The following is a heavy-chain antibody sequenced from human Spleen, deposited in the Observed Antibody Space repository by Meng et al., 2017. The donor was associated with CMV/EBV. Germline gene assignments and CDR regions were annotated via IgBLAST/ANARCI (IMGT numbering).Heavy chain of an antibody. V-gene: IGHV3-23*01. CDR3: AKGGNFGLLRSRYTMDV. D-gene: IGHD3-3*01. CDR1: GFIFSSYA. CDR2: ISGSGGDT. Sequence: GESLKISCAASGFIFSSYAMSWARQAPGRGLEWVSGISGSGGDTYYADSVKGRFTISRDNSKNTVYMHMNSLRAEDTAIYYCAKGGNFGLLRSRYTMDVWGQGTSVTVSS. J-gene: IGHJ6*02.